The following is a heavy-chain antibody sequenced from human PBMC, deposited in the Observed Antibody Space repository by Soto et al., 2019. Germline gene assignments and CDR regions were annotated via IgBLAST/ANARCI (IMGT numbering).Heavy chain of an antibody. J-gene: IGHJ4*02. CDR3: AKSDFGDRYWDY. CDR1: GFNFNTYG. V-gene: IGHV3-23*01. Sequence: GGSLRLSCAASGFNFNTYGMSWVRQVPGKGLEWVSSISRGATRTFYAASVTGRFAISRDNSNNTVYLQMNSLRDEDTAIYYCAKSDFGDRYWDYWGQGTLVTVSS. CDR2: ISRGATRT. D-gene: IGHD3-16*01.